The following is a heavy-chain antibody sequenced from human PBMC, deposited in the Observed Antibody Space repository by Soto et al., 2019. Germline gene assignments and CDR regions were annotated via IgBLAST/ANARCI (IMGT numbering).Heavy chain of an antibody. Sequence: GASVKVSCKASGYIFTSYPIHWVRQAPGQRLEWMGWINTGTGNTKYSQNFQGRVTTTRDTSASTAYMELSSLRSEDTVVYYCARDKNGLGDYWGQGTLVTVSS. CDR2: INTGTGNT. CDR1: GYIFTSYP. CDR3: ARDKNGLGDY. V-gene: IGHV1-3*04. J-gene: IGHJ4*02. D-gene: IGHD2-8*01.